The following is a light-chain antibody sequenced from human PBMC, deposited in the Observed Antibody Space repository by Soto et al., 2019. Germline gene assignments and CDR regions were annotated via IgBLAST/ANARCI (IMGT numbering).Light chain of an antibody. CDR1: SSDVGSYKL. V-gene: IGLV2-23*01. CDR2: EDN. CDR3: CSDAGSSTYA. J-gene: IGLJ1*01. Sequence: QSVLTHPASVSGSPGQSIAISCTGTSSDVGSYKLVSWYQQHPGKAPKLMIYEDNKRPSGVSNRFSGSKSGNTASLTISGLKDEDEADYYCCSDAGSSTYAFGTGTKVTIL.